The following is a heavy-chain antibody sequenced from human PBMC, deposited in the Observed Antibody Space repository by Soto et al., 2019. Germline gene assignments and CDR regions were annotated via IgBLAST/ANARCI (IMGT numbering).Heavy chain of an antibody. J-gene: IGHJ6*02. Sequence: PSETLSLTCTVSGGSVSSGSYYWSWIRQPPGKGLEWIGYIYYSGSTNYNPSLKSRVTISVDTSKNQFSLKLSSVTAADTAVYYCARDLGVLGYYYGMDVWGQGTTVTVSS. CDR2: IYYSGST. V-gene: IGHV4-61*01. CDR1: GGSVSSGSYY. D-gene: IGHD2-8*01. CDR3: ARDLGVLGYYYGMDV.